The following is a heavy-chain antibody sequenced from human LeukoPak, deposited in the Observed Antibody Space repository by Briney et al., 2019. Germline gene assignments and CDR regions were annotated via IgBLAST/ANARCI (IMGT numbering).Heavy chain of an antibody. J-gene: IGHJ4*02. V-gene: IGHV3-74*01. D-gene: IGHD2-2*01. CDR2: INGDGTSK. Sequence: GGSLRLSCAASRFTFSSYWMHWVGQVPGKGLLWVARINGDGTSKTYADSVKGRFTISRDNAKNTLYLQMNSLRAEDTAVYYCARGCRSTSCSIDYWGQGTLVTVSS. CDR1: RFTFSSYW. CDR3: ARGCRSTSCSIDY.